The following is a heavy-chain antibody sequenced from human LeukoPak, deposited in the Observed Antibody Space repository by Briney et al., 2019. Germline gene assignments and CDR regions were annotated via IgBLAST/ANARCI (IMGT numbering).Heavy chain of an antibody. CDR3: ARAWRWSFDY. CDR1: GGSISSYY. D-gene: IGHD2-15*01. CDR2: IYYSGST. V-gene: IGHV4-59*01. J-gene: IGHJ4*02. Sequence: SETLSLTCTVSGGSISSYYWSWIRQPPGKGLEWIGYIYYSGSTNYNPSLKSRVTISVDTSKNQFSLKLSSVTAADTAVYYCARAWRWSFDYWGRGTLVTVSS.